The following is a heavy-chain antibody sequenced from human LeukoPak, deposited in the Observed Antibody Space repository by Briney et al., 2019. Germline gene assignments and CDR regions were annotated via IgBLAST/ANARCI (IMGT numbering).Heavy chain of an antibody. CDR1: GGSISSYY. CDR2: IYYSGST. D-gene: IGHD6-13*01. CDR3: ARDGAAAGPYYYYYYMDV. Sequence: SETLSLTCTVSGGSISSYYWNWIRQPPGKGLEWIGYIYYSGSTNYNSSLKSRVIISVDTSKNQFSLKLSSVTAADTAVYYCARDGAAAGPYYYYYYMDVWGKGTTVTVSS. J-gene: IGHJ6*03. V-gene: IGHV4-59*01.